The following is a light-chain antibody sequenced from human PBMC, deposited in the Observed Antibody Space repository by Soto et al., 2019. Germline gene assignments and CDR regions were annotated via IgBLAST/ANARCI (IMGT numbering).Light chain of an antibody. J-gene: IGKJ5*01. CDR1: QSISSW. CDR2: DAS. CDR3: QQCNRYPIT. Sequence: EIQMTQSPSTLSAFVGDRVTITCRASQSISSWLAWYQQKPGKAPKLLIYDASSLESGVPSRFSGSGSGTEFTLTITSLQPDDSATYYCQQCNRYPITFGQGTRLEI. V-gene: IGKV1-5*01.